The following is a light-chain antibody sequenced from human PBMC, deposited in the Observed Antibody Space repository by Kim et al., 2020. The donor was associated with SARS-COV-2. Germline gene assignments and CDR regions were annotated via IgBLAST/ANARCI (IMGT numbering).Light chain of an antibody. CDR1: SSNIGNNN. J-gene: IGLJ3*02. V-gene: IGLV1-51*01. Sequence: GQKVTISCSGTSSNIGNNNVSWYHQFPGTAPKLLIYDNNQRPSGIPDRFSGSKSDTSTTLGITGLQTGDEADYYCGTWDSSLGVWVFGGGTQLTVL. CDR3: GTWDSSLGVWV. CDR2: DNN.